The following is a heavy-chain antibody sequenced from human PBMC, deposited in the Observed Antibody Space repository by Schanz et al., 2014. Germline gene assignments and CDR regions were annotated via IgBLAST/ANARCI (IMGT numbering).Heavy chain of an antibody. CDR1: GFTFHTYD. D-gene: IGHD3-22*01. CDR3: ARENSSGYYPAVTYYIDV. V-gene: IGHV3-30-3*01. CDR2: ISHDGHRD. Sequence: QVQLVESGGGVVQPGRSLRLSCAASGFTFHTYDMHWVRQAPGKGLEWVAQISHDGHRDFYADSVKGRFTVSRDNNWKTLSLQRNSRRSDDTAIYHCARENSSGYYPAVTYYIDVWGKGTTVTVSS. J-gene: IGHJ6*03.